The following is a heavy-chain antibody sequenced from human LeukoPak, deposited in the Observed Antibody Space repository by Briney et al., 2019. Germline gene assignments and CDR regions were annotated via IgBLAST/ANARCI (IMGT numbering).Heavy chain of an antibody. D-gene: IGHD4-17*01. V-gene: IGHV3-33*01. CDR1: GFTFNIYG. CDR2: IWYDGSKT. J-gene: IGHJ2*01. Sequence: AGGSLTLSCSASGFTFNIYGMLWVPPAPGKGLVGVALIWYDGSKTYYADSVKGRFTISRDNSKNTLYLQMNSLRGEDTAVYYCARGRTKVATSIWYFDLWGRGTLVTVSS. CDR3: ARGRTKVATSIWYFDL.